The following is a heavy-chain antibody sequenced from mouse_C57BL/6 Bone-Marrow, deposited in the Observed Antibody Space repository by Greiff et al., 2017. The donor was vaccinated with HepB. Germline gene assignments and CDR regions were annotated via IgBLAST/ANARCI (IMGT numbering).Heavy chain of an antibody. Sequence: QVQLQQPGAELVKPGASVKLSCKASGYTFTSYWMHWVKQRPGQGLEWIGMIHPNSGSTNYNEKFKSKATLTVDKSSSTAYMQLSSLTSVDSAVYYCARRADYYGSSYYFDYWGQGTTLTVSS. V-gene: IGHV1-64*01. D-gene: IGHD1-1*01. CDR2: IHPNSGST. CDR3: ARRADYYGSSYYFDY. CDR1: GYTFTSYW. J-gene: IGHJ2*01.